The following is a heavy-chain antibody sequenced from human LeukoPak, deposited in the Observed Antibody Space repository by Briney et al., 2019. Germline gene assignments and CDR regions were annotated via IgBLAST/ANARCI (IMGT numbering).Heavy chain of an antibody. Sequence: GGSLRLSCAASGFTFSSYNMNWVRQAPGKGLEWVSSISSKTTYIYYVDSVKGRFTISRDNAKNSLYLQMNSLRAEDTAVFYCARDDGYHYGMDVWGQGTTVTVSS. CDR3: ARDDGYHYGMDV. V-gene: IGHV3-21*01. CDR2: ISSKTTYI. CDR1: GFTFSSYN. J-gene: IGHJ6*02.